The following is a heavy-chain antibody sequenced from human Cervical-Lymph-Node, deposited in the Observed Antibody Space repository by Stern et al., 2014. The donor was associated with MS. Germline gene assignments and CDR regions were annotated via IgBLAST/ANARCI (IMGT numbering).Heavy chain of an antibody. CDR2: INPSGGST. Sequence: VQLVESGAEVKKPGASVKVSCKASGYTFTSYYMHWVRQAPGQGLEWMGIINPSGGSTSYAQKFQGRVTMTRDTSTSTVYMELSSLRSEDTAVYYCARGTYYYDSSVPSFDYWGQGTLVTVSS. D-gene: IGHD3-22*01. CDR3: ARGTYYYDSSVPSFDY. CDR1: GYTFTSYY. J-gene: IGHJ4*02. V-gene: IGHV1-46*03.